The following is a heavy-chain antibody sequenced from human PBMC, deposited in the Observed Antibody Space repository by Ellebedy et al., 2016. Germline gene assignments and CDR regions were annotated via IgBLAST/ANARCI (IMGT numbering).Heavy chain of an antibody. CDR2: IYNNGNT. Sequence: SETLSLTXIVSGDPISSSSYYWGWIRQPPGKGLEWIGSIYNNGNTYYTPSLQSRVTMSVDTSKNQFSLKLSSVTAADTAVYYCARSPGGYTYGSDYWGQGTLVTVPS. J-gene: IGHJ4*02. CDR1: GDPISSSSYY. CDR3: ARSPGGYTYGSDY. V-gene: IGHV4-39*07. D-gene: IGHD5-18*01.